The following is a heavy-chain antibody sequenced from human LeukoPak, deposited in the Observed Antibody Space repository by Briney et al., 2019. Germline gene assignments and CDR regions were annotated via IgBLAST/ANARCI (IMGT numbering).Heavy chain of an antibody. CDR3: ATDRGSGSYGSIYY. J-gene: IGHJ4*02. V-gene: IGHV1-24*01. CDR2: FVPEDVET. Sequence: APVRASCKVSGYTLTELSMHWVGQAPGKGREWRGGFVPEDVETIYAQTFQGSVTMTENTSTDTAYIELSRLRSEDTAVYYCATDRGSGSYGSIYYWGQGTLVTVSS. D-gene: IGHD1-26*01. CDR1: GYTLTELS.